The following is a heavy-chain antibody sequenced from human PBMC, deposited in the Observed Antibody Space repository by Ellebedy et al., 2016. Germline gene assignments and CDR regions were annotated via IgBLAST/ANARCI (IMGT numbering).Heavy chain of an antibody. CDR3: ARRTTTYLYTSGLYFNL. Sequence: SETLSLTXTVSGGSISTYYWSWIRQPPGKGLEWIGYIFYSGSTNYNPSLKSRVTISVDTSKNHFSLKLTSVTAADTAVYYCARRTTTYLYTSGLYFNLWGRGTLVTVSS. CDR2: IFYSGST. V-gene: IGHV4-59*08. CDR1: GGSISTYY. D-gene: IGHD6-19*01. J-gene: IGHJ2*01.